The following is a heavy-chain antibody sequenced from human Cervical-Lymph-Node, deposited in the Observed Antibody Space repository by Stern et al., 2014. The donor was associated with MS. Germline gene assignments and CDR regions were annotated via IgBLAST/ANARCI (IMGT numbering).Heavy chain of an antibody. CDR1: GYTLTEFS. CDR3: ATMVGATDDVFDY. J-gene: IGHJ4*02. CDR2: FDPEDGET. Sequence: QDQLVQSGAEVKKPGASVKVSCKVSGYTLTEFSIHWVRQAPGKGLEWMGGFDPEDGETIYAQKFQGRVSMTEDTSTDTAYMELSSLRSEDTAVYYCATMVGATDDVFDYWGQGTLVTVSS. V-gene: IGHV1-24*01. D-gene: IGHD1-26*01.